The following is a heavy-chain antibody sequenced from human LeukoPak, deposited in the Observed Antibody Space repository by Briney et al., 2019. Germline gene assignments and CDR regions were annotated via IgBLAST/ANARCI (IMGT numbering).Heavy chain of an antibody. CDR2: ISSSGGST. Sequence: GGSLRLSCAASGFTFSTYAMHWVRQAPGKGLEYVSAISSSGGSTFYANSVKGRFTISRDNFKNALYLQMGSLRAEDMALYYCVRRAPGYSSGWLDYWGQGTLVTVSS. D-gene: IGHD6-19*01. CDR3: VRRAPGYSSGWLDY. V-gene: IGHV3-64*01. CDR1: GFTFSTYA. J-gene: IGHJ4*02.